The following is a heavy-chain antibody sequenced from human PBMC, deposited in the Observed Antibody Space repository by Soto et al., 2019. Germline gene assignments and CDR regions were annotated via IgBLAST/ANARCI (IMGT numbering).Heavy chain of an antibody. CDR3: AKSLIPIVAPKAYYYGMDV. J-gene: IGHJ6*02. CDR2: ISGSGGTT. V-gene: IGHV3-23*01. CDR1: GFTFSSYA. Sequence: EVQLLESGGGLVQPGGSLRLSCAASGFTFSSYAMNWVRQAPGKGLEWVSGISGSGGTTYYAASVKGRFIISRDHSQNTLYLQMNSLRVEDTAVYYCAKSLIPIVAPKAYYYGMDVWGQGTTVTVSS. D-gene: IGHD5-12*01.